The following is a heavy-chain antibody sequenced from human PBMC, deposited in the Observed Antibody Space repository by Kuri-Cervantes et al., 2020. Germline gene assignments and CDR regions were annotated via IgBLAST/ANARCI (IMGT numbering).Heavy chain of an antibody. D-gene: IGHD6-19*01. V-gene: IGHV3-30*18. J-gene: IGHJ3*02. CDR2: ISYDGSLK. CDR1: GFTFSSYG. Sequence: GGSLRLSCAASGFTFSSYGMHWVRQAPGKGLEWVTVISYDGSLKYYADPLKGRITISRDNSKNTLYLQMNSLRAEDTAVYYCANLGLVEAFDTWGQGTMVTVSS. CDR3: ANLGLVEAFDT.